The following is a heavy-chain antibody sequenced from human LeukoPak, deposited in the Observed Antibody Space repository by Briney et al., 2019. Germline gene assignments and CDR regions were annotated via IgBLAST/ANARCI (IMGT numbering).Heavy chain of an antibody. Sequence: GESLKISCKGSGYSFTSYWIGWVRQMPGKGLEWMGRIDPSDSYTNYSPSFQGHVTISADKSISTAYLQWSSLKASDTAMYYCASPSSTSYYYYGMDVWGQGTTVTVSS. CDR1: GYSFTSYW. CDR2: IDPSDSYT. V-gene: IGHV5-10-1*01. D-gene: IGHD2-2*01. J-gene: IGHJ6*02. CDR3: ASPSSTSYYYYGMDV.